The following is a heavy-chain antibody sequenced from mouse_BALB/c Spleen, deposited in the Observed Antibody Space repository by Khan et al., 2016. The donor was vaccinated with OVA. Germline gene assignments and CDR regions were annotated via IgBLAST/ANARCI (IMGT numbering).Heavy chain of an antibody. D-gene: IGHD2-3*01. CDR3: ARFYDPYYAMDY. J-gene: IGHJ4*01. Sequence: QVQLKESGPGLVAPSQSLSITCTVSGFSLTSYGVNWVRQPPGKGLEWLGVIWAGGSTTYNSALMSRLSISKDNSKRQVFLKMNSLQTDDTAIYYCARFYDPYYAMDYWGQGTSFTVSS. CDR2: IWAGGST. V-gene: IGHV2-9*02. CDR1: GFSLTSYG.